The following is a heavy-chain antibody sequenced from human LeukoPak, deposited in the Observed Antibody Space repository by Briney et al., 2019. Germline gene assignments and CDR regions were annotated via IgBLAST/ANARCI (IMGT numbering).Heavy chain of an antibody. D-gene: IGHD2-15*01. CDR2: IYHSGST. Sequence: SETLSLTCAVSGYSISSGYYWGWIRQPPGKGPQWIGSIYHSGSTYYNPSLKGRVTISVDTSKNQFSLKLSSVTAADTAVYYCARQLSSSAWDYWGQGTLVTVSS. CDR1: GYSISSGYY. J-gene: IGHJ4*02. V-gene: IGHV4-38-2*01. CDR3: ARQLSSSAWDY.